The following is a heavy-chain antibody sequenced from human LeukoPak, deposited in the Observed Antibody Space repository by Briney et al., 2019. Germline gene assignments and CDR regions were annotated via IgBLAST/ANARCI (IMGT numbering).Heavy chain of an antibody. CDR1: GGSISSSNW. D-gene: IGHD2-15*01. CDR2: IYHSGST. J-gene: IGHJ5*02. Sequence: SGTLSLTCAVSGGSISSSNWWSWVRQPPGKGLEWIGEIYHSGSTNYNPSLKSRVTISVDKSKNQFSLKLRSVTAADTAVYYCARLYCSGGSCYGDWFDPWGQGTLVTVSS. CDR3: ARLYCSGGSCYGDWFDP. V-gene: IGHV4-4*02.